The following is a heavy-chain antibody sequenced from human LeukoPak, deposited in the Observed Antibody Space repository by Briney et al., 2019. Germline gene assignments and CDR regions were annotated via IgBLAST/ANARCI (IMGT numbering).Heavy chain of an antibody. V-gene: IGHV3-30*02. CDR2: IRFDGSSK. J-gene: IGHJ4*02. CDR3: AKEGTASKPSDLDY. CDR1: GFTFSDYG. D-gene: IGHD1/OR15-1a*01. Sequence: GGSLRLSCAASGFTFSDYGIHWVRQAPGKGLEWVAFIRFDGSSKYYTDSVKGRFTISRDNSKNTLYLQMNSLRAEDTAVYYSAKEGTASKPSDLDYWGQGTLVTVSS.